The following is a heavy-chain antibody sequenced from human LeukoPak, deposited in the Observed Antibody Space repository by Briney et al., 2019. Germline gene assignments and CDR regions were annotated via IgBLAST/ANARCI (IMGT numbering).Heavy chain of an antibody. CDR1: GYTLTELS. D-gene: IGHD3-10*01. CDR2: FDPEDGET. V-gene: IGHV1-24*01. CDR3: ATGLPILLWFGESRPYFDY. J-gene: IGHJ4*02. Sequence: VASVKVSCKVSGYTLTELSMHWVRQAPGKGLEWMGGFDPEDGETIYAQKFQGRVTMTADTSTDTAYMELSSLRSEDTAVYYCATGLPILLWFGESRPYFDYWGQGTLVTVSS.